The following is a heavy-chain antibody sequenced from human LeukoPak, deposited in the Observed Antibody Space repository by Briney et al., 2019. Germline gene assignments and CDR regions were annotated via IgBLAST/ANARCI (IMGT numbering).Heavy chain of an antibody. CDR1: GFSVSNNY. V-gene: IGHV3-7*03. Sequence: PGGTLRLSCAASGFSVSNNYMSWVRQAPGKGLEWVANIKQDGSEKYYVDSVKGRFTISRDNAKNSLYLQMNSLRAEDTAVYYCGSSMDYWGQGTLVTVSS. CDR2: IKQDGSEK. D-gene: IGHD6-6*01. J-gene: IGHJ4*02. CDR3: GSSMDY.